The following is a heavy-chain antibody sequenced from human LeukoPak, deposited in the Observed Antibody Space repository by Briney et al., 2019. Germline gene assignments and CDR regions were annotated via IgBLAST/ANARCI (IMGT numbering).Heavy chain of an antibody. CDR2: TNPNSGGT. Sequence: ASVKVSCKASGYTFTCYCMHWVRHAPGQGLEWMGRTNPNSGGTNYAQKFQGRVTMTRDTSISTAYMELSRLRSDAAAVHSSATGNYSDSSGYRSFAYWGQRRLVTVSS. D-gene: IGHD3-22*01. J-gene: IGHJ4*02. CDR3: ATGNYSDSSGYRSFAY. CDR1: GYTFTCYC. V-gene: IGHV1-2*06.